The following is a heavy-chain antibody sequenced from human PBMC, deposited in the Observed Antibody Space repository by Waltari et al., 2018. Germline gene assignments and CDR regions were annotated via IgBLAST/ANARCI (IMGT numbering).Heavy chain of an antibody. V-gene: IGHV1-18*01. Sequence: QVLLVQSGAEFKEPGASVKVSCRTSGSSFGSFGIGWVRQVPGQGLEWMGGITGYNDRTVYAEKFQGRVTMTRDTSTTTAHMELRALTSGDTAVYFCARGRTVRTYDYFDSWGQGTLVTVSS. D-gene: IGHD4-4*01. CDR1: GSSFGSFG. CDR2: ITGYNDRT. J-gene: IGHJ4*02. CDR3: ARGRTVRTYDYFDS.